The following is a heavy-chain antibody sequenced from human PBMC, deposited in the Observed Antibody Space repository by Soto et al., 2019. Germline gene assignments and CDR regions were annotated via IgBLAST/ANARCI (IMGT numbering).Heavy chain of an antibody. J-gene: IGHJ6*02. Sequence: QVQLVQSGAEVKKPGSSVKVSCKASGGTFSSYTISWVRQAPGQGLEWMGRIIPILGIANYAQKFQGRVTITAXXSXSXXYMELSSLRSEDTAVYYCARSSSWYLGYCYYGMDVWGQGTTVTVSS. CDR1: GGTFSSYT. D-gene: IGHD6-13*01. CDR3: ARSSSWYLGYCYYGMDV. CDR2: IIPILGIA. V-gene: IGHV1-69*02.